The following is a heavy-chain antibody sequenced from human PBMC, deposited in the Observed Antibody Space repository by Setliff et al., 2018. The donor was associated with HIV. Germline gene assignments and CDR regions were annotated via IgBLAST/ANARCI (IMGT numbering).Heavy chain of an antibody. D-gene: IGHD1-26*01. CDR2: IGSKANSYAT. Sequence: PGGSLRLSCAASGFTFSGSTIHWVRQASGKGLEWVGRIGSKANSYATAYAASVKGRFTISRDDSKNTLYLQLNSLKTEDTALYYCTAVREGWGQGTLVTVSS. CDR1: GFTFSGST. V-gene: IGHV3-73*01. CDR3: TAVREG. J-gene: IGHJ4*02.